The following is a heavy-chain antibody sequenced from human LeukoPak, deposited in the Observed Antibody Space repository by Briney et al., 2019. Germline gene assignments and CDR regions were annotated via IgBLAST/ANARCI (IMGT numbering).Heavy chain of an antibody. CDR2: ISYDGSNK. V-gene: IGHV3-30*19. CDR1: GFTFSNFG. Sequence: GGSLRLSCVASGFTFSNFGMHWVRQAPGKGLEWVAVISYDGSNKFYADSVKGRFTISRDNSKNTLYLQMNSLRAEDTGVYYCAREGGDTPMVKFDSWGQGTLVTVSS. CDR3: AREGGDTPMVKFDS. J-gene: IGHJ4*02. D-gene: IGHD5-18*01.